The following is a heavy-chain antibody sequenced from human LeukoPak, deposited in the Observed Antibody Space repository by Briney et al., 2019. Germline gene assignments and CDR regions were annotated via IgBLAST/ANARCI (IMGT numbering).Heavy chain of an antibody. CDR2: IDNYSGDT. V-gene: IGHV1-18*01. Sequence: ASVKVSCKGSGYTFTSIGLSWVRQAPGQGLEWMGWIDNYSGDTEYAQNFQGRVTMTTDTTTSTAYMELRSLRSEDTAVYYCASNYYDSSGLHYYYYYGMDVWGQGTTVTVS. CDR3: ASNYYDSSGLHYYYYYGMDV. D-gene: IGHD3-22*01. CDR1: GYTFTSIG. J-gene: IGHJ6*02.